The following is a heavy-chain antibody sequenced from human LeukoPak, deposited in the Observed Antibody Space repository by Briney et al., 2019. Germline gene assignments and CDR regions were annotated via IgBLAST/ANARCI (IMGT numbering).Heavy chain of an antibody. CDR3: AKGTLGSCSGASCYPLDY. D-gene: IGHD2-15*01. Sequence: PGASLRLSCAASGFTFSSYAMAWVRQAPVKGLEWVSVITDSGINTYYTDSVKGWFTISRDNSKNTLYLQMNSLRAEDTAVYYCAKGTLGSCSGASCYPLDYWGQGTLVTVSS. CDR2: ITDSGINT. J-gene: IGHJ4*02. V-gene: IGHV3-23*01. CDR1: GFTFSSYA.